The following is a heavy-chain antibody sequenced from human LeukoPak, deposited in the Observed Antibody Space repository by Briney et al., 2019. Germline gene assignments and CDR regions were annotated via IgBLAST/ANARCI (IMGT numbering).Heavy chain of an antibody. CDR3: ARDRDGGWQPLPNFDY. V-gene: IGHV1-69*13. D-gene: IGHD6-13*01. J-gene: IGHJ4*02. CDR2: IIPIFGTA. CDR1: GGTFSSYA. Sequence: GASVKVSCKASGGTFSSYAISWVRQAPGQGLEWMGGIIPIFGTANYAQKFQGRVTITADESTSTAYMELSSLRSEDTAVYYCARDRDGGWQPLPNFDYWGQGTLVTVSS.